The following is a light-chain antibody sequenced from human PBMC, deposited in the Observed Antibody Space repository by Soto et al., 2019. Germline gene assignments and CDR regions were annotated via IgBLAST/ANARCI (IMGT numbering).Light chain of an antibody. CDR2: GAS. Sequence: TESPSTLSASVGDRVTITCRASQSVGSRYLAWYQQKPGQAPRLLIYGASIRATGIPDRFSVSGSGTDFTLTINRLEPEDFAVYYCQQYGSSPLTFGGGTKVDIK. CDR1: QSVGSRY. V-gene: IGKV3-20*01. CDR3: QQYGSSPLT. J-gene: IGKJ4*01.